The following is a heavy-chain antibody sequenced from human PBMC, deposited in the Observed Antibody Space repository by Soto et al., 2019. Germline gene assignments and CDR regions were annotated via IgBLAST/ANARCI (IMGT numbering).Heavy chain of an antibody. Sequence: GGSLRLSCAASGFTFSSYSMNWVRQAPGKGLEWVSYISSSSSTIYYADSVKGRFTISRDNAKNSLYLQMNSLRDEDTAVYYCARDSYGYEDYYYGMDVWGQGTTVTVSS. CDR2: ISSSSSTI. CDR1: GFTFSSYS. V-gene: IGHV3-48*02. CDR3: ARDSYGYEDYYYGMDV. D-gene: IGHD5-18*01. J-gene: IGHJ6*02.